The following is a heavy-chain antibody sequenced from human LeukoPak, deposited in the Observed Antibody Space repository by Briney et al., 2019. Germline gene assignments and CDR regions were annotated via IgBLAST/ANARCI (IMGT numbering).Heavy chain of an antibody. CDR3: AKSLGIAVAGAGLDY. D-gene: IGHD6-19*01. J-gene: IGHJ4*02. CDR1: GFTVSSNY. CDR2: IYSGGST. Sequence: GGSLRLSCAASGFTVSSNYMSWVRQAPGKGLEWVSVIYSGGSTYYADSVKGRFSISRDNSKNTLYLQMNSLRAEDTAVYYCAKSLGIAVAGAGLDYWGQGTLVTVSS. V-gene: IGHV3-53*01.